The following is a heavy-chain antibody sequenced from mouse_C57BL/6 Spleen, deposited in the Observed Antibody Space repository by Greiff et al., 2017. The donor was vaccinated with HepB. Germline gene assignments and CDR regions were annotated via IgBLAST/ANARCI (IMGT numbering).Heavy chain of an antibody. CDR2: ISYDGSN. V-gene: IGHV3-6*01. J-gene: IGHJ2*01. CDR1: GYSITSGYY. Sequence: EVKLVESGPGLVKPSQSLSLTCSVTGYSITSGYYWNWIRQFPGNKLEWMGYISYDGSNNYNPSLKNRISITRDTSKNQFFLKLNSVTTEDTATYYCARGHYYAYFDYWGQGTTLTVSS. D-gene: IGHD1-2*01. CDR3: ARGHYYAYFDY.